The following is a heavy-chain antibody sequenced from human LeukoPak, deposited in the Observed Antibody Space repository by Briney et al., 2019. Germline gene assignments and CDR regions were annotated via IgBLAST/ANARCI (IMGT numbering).Heavy chain of an antibody. CDR3: ARDPYYYGSGSVWFDP. CDR1: GFTFDDYG. D-gene: IGHD3-10*01. Sequence: PGGSLRLSCAASGFTFDDYGMSWVRQAPGKGLEWVSGINWNGGSTGYADSVKGRFTISRDNAKNSLYLQMNSLKAEDTALYYCARDPYYYGSGSVWFDPWGQGTLVTVSS. CDR2: INWNGGST. V-gene: IGHV3-20*04. J-gene: IGHJ5*02.